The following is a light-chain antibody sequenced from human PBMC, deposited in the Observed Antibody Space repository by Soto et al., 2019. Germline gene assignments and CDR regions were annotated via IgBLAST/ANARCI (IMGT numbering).Light chain of an antibody. Sequence: EIVMTQSPATLSVSPGERATLSCRASQSVSSNLAWYQQKPCQTPNLLIYVASTMATGIPARSSGSGYGTEFTLTISSLQSEDFAVYYCQQYNVWPLTFGGGTKVEFK. CDR3: QQYNVWPLT. V-gene: IGKV3-15*01. J-gene: IGKJ4*01. CDR1: QSVSSN. CDR2: VAS.